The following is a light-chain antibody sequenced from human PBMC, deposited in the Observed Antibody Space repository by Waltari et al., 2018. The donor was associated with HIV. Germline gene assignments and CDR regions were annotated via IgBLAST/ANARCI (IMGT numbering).Light chain of an antibody. Sequence: QLVLPQSPSVSASLGASVKLTCTLSSGHSHYAIAWHQQQPEKGPRYLMKLNSDGSQTKGDGGPDRCSGSSSGAERYLTITSLQSDDEADYYGQTWDTGIQVFGGGTKLTVL. J-gene: IGLJ3*02. CDR2: LNSDGSQ. CDR1: SGHSHYA. CDR3: QTWDTGIQV. V-gene: IGLV4-69*01.